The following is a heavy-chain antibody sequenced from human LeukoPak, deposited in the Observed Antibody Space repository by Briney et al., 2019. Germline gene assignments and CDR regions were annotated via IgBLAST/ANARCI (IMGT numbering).Heavy chain of an antibody. CDR3: ARHLSGVTGYTYGRGIDY. CDR1: GFTFSGYS. V-gene: IGHV3-21*01. CDR2: ISSGSIYI. J-gene: IGHJ4*02. D-gene: IGHD5-18*01. Sequence: GGSLRLSCAASGFTFSGYSMNWVRQAPGKGLEWVSSISSGSIYIYYADSVKGRFTISRDNAKNSLYLQMNTLRAEDTAVYYCARHLSGVTGYTYGRGIDYWGQGTLVTVSS.